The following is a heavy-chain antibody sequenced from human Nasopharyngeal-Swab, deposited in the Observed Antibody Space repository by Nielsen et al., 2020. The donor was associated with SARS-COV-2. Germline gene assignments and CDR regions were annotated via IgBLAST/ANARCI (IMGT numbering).Heavy chain of an antibody. V-gene: IGHV3-53*04. D-gene: IGHD2-2*01. J-gene: IGHJ4*02. CDR1: GFTVSSNY. Sequence: GESLKISCAASGFTVSSNYMSWVRQAPGKGLEWVSVIYSGGSTYYADSVKGRFTISRHNSKNTLYLQMNSLRAVDTAVYYCARVGCSSTSCYQFDYWGQGTLVTVSS. CDR2: IYSGGST. CDR3: ARVGCSSTSCYQFDY.